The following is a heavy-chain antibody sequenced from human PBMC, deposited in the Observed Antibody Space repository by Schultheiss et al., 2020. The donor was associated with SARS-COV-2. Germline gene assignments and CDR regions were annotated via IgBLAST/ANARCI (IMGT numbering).Heavy chain of an antibody. D-gene: IGHD3-10*01. CDR3: AKVGELLWFGELFPFDY. Sequence: GGSLRLSCAASGFTFSSYAMSWVRQAPGKGLEWVSAIGTAGDTYYPGSVKGRFTISRENAKNSLYLQMNSLRAEDTAVYYCAKVGELLWFGELFPFDYWGQGTLVTVSS. CDR1: GFTFSSYA. CDR2: IGTAGDT. V-gene: IGHV3-23*01. J-gene: IGHJ4*02.